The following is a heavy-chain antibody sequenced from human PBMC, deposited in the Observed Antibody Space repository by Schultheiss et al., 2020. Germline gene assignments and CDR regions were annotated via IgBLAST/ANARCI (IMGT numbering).Heavy chain of an antibody. CDR3: GKGMTDRDTRADV. Sequence: GGSLRLSCAASGFTFSSYAMHWVRQAPGKGLEWVAVISYDGSNKYYADSVKGRFTISRDNSKNTLYLQMNSLRAEDTAVYYCGKGMTDRDTRADVWGQGTTVTVSS. D-gene: IGHD2-15*01. J-gene: IGHJ6*02. CDR1: GFTFSSYA. V-gene: IGHV3-30-3*02. CDR2: ISYDGSNK.